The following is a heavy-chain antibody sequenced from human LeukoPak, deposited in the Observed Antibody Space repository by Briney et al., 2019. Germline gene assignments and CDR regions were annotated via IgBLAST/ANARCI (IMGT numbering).Heavy chain of an antibody. CDR3: TTTRTITSIWYYFDY. CDR1: GFTFSNAW. V-gene: IGHV3-15*01. CDR2: IKTKGEGGTV. J-gene: IGHJ4*02. Sequence: GGSLRLSCATSGFTFSNAWMTWVREAQGMGLKWVGRIKTKGEGGTVDYAAPVKGRFTISRDDSKSITYLQMNSLKSEDTAVYYCTTTRTITSIWYYFDYWGQGALVTVSS. D-gene: IGHD6-13*01.